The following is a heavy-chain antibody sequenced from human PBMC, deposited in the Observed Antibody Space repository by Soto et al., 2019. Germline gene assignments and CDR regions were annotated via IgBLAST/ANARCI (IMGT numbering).Heavy chain of an antibody. CDR1: GFTFDDYA. CDR3: AKDDRGTSLLWVFDY. Sequence: GGSLRLSCAASGFTFDDYAMHWVRQAPGKGLEWVSGISWNSGSIGYADSVKGRFTISRDNAKNSLYLQMNSLRAEDTALYYCAKDDRGTSLLWVFDYWGQGTLVTVSS. D-gene: IGHD2-2*01. V-gene: IGHV3-9*01. CDR2: ISWNSGSI. J-gene: IGHJ4*02.